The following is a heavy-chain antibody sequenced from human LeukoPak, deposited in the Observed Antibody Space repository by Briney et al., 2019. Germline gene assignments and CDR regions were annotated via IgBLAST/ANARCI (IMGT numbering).Heavy chain of an antibody. D-gene: IGHD5-24*01. Sequence: GGSLRLSCVASGFIFSSYGMHWVRQAPGKGLEWVALISYDGTNEFYADSVKGRFTISRDNSKNTLYLQMNSLTAEDTAVYYCAKVSSGWLPYFDYWGQGALVTVSS. V-gene: IGHV3-30*18. J-gene: IGHJ4*02. CDR2: ISYDGTNE. CDR3: AKVSSGWLPYFDY. CDR1: GFIFSSYG.